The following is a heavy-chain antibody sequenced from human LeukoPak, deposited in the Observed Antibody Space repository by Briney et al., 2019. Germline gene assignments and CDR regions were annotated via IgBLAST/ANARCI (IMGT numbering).Heavy chain of an antibody. CDR1: GDSVSSNGSA. D-gene: IGHD6-19*01. Sequence: ASQTLSLTCAVSGDSVSSNGSAWNWISQPPSRGLEWLGRTYYRTKSYNHHAVSVKSRITVNPATSQNHFSLQPNSATPEDTAVYSCARVLGWLDNMDVWAQGPTATVSS. CDR3: ARVLGWLDNMDV. V-gene: IGHV6-1*01. CDR2: TYYRTKSYN. J-gene: IGHJ6*02.